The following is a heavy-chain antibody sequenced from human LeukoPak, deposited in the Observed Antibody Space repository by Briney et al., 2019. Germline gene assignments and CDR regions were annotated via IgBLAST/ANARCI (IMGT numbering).Heavy chain of an antibody. J-gene: IGHJ4*02. V-gene: IGHV3-30*03. CDR3: ASEDGHNPNLGFDY. CDR1: GFIFSSYG. CDR2: ISYDGRNK. D-gene: IGHD5-24*01. Sequence: GGSLRLSCAASGFIFSSYGMHWVRQAPGKGLEWVAVISYDGRNKYYADSVKGRFTISRDTSKNTLYLQMNSLGAEDTAVYYCASEDGHNPNLGFDYWGQGTLVTVAS.